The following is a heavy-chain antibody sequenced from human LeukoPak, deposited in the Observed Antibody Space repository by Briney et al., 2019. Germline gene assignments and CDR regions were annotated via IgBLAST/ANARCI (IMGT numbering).Heavy chain of an antibody. J-gene: IGHJ6*02. V-gene: IGHV3-9*01. CDR2: ISWDSGSI. Sequence: GGSLRLSCAASGFMFDDYAMHWVRQVPGEGLEWVSGISWDSGSIGYADYVKGRFTISRDNAKNFLYLQMNSLRDEDTALYYCVKSQSSTVTKYGLDVWGQGTTVTVSS. CDR1: GFMFDDYA. D-gene: IGHD4-17*01. CDR3: VKSQSSTVTKYGLDV.